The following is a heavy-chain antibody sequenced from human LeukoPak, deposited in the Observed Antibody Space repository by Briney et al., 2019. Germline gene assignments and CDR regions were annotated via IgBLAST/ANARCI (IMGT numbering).Heavy chain of an antibody. J-gene: IGHJ4*02. Sequence: ASVKVSCKASGYTFTGYYMHWVRQAPGQGLEWMGWINPNGGGTNYAQKFQGRVTMTRDTSISAAYMELSRLRSDDTAVYYCARTLFIAAVSSCFDYWGQGTLVTVSS. CDR3: ARTLFIAAVSSCFDY. CDR1: GYTFTGYY. D-gene: IGHD6-13*01. V-gene: IGHV1-2*02. CDR2: INPNGGGT.